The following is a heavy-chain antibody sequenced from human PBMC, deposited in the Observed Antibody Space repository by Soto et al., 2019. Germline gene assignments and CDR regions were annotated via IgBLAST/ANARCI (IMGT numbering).Heavy chain of an antibody. CDR2: ISAYNGNT. D-gene: IGHD3-10*01. V-gene: IGHV1-18*04. CDR1: GYTFTSYG. Sequence: GASVKVSCKASGYTFTSYGISWVRQAPGQGLEWMGWISAYNGNTNYAQKLQGRVTMTTDTSTSTAYMELRSLRSDDTAVYYCASGRSADGSGSSDFDYWGQGTRVTSPQ. CDR3: ASGRSADGSGSSDFDY. J-gene: IGHJ4*02.